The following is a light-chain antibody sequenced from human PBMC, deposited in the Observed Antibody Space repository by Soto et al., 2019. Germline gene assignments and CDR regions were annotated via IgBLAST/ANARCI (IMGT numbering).Light chain of an antibody. CDR3: QQYYSTPPIT. J-gene: IGKJ5*01. Sequence: DIVMTQSPVTLSVSPGERATLSCRASQSVSSNLAWYQQKPGQGPRLLIYGASTRATGIPARFSGSGSGTDFTLTISSLQAEDVAVYYCQQYYSTPPITFGQGTRLEIK. V-gene: IGKV3-15*01. CDR1: QSVSSN. CDR2: GAS.